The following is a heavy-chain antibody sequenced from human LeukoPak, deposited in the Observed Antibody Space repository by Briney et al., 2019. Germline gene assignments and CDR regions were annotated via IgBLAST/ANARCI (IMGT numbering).Heavy chain of an antibody. Sequence: GGSLRLSCAASGFTFSSYAMSWVRQAPGKGLEWVSAISGSGGSTYYADSVKGRFTISRDNSKNTLYLQMNGLRAEDTAVYYCAKAEGDSGSYFFDYWGQGTLVTVSS. CDR1: GFTFSSYA. V-gene: IGHV3-23*01. CDR3: AKAEGDSGSYFFDY. CDR2: ISGSGGST. J-gene: IGHJ4*02. D-gene: IGHD1-26*01.